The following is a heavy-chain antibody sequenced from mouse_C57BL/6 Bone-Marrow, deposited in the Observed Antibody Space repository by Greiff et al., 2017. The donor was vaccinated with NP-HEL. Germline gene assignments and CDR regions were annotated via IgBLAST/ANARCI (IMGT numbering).Heavy chain of an antibody. J-gene: IGHJ4*01. CDR3: ARNDGSSFYYAMDY. CDR1: GYTFTSYW. Sequence: QVQLQQPGAELVKPGASVKLSCKASGYTFTSYWMQWVKQRPGQGLEWIGEIDPSDSYTNSNQKFKGKATLTADKSSSTAYMQFSSLTSEDSAIYYCARNDGSSFYYAMDYWGQGTSVTVSS. D-gene: IGHD1-1*01. V-gene: IGHV1-50*01. CDR2: IDPSDSYT.